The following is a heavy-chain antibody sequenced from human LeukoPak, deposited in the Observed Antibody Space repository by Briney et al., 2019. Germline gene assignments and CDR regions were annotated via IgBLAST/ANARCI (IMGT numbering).Heavy chain of an antibody. V-gene: IGHV3-23*01. CDR2: ISGSGGST. J-gene: IGHJ4*02. CDR3: AKAPRPLITMVRPYYFDY. CDR1: GFTFSSYA. Sequence: PGGSLRLSCAASGFTFSSYAMSWVRQAPGKGLEWVSAISGSGGSTYYADSVKGRFTISRDNSKNTLYLQMNSLGAEDTAVYYCAKAPRPLITMVRPYYFDYWGQGTLVTVSS. D-gene: IGHD3-10*01.